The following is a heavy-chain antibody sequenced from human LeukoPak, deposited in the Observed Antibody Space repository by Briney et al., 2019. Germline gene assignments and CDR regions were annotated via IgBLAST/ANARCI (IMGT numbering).Heavy chain of an antibody. Sequence: SETLSLTCTVSGGSISSYYWSWIRQPPGKGLEWIGYIYYSESTYYNPSLKSRVTIFVDTSKNQFSLKLSSVTAADTAVYYCARLMVRGGYYFDFWGQGTLVTVSS. J-gene: IGHJ4*02. CDR3: ARLMVRGGYYFDF. CDR1: GGSISSYY. V-gene: IGHV4-59*04. D-gene: IGHD3-10*01. CDR2: IYYSEST.